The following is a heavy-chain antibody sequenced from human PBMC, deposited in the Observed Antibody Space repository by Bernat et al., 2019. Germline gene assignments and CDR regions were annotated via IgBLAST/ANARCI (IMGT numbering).Heavy chain of an antibody. CDR1: GFTVSSNY. Sequence: EVQLVESGGGLVQPGGSLRLSCAASGFTVSSNYMSWVRQAPGKGLEWVSVIYSGGSTYYADSVKCRFTISRDNSKNTLYLQMNSLRDEDTAVYYCARDYRGLWFGELLSYGMDVWGQGTTVTVSS. J-gene: IGHJ6*02. CDR3: ARDYRGLWFGELLSYGMDV. CDR2: IYSGGST. D-gene: IGHD3-10*01. V-gene: IGHV3-66*01.